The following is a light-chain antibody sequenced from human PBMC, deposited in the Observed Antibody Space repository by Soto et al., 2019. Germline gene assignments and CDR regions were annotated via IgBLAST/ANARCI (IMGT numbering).Light chain of an antibody. J-gene: IGKJ1*01. V-gene: IGKV3-15*01. CDR2: GAS. CDR1: QSVSSN. Sequence: EIVMTQYPATLSVSPGERATLSCRASQSVSSNLAWYQQKPGQAPRLLIYGASPRATGIPPRFSGGGSGTDITITHSVLQFEVLAVIYCQQFKDWPLTLGHGTKVDIK. CDR3: QQFKDWPLT.